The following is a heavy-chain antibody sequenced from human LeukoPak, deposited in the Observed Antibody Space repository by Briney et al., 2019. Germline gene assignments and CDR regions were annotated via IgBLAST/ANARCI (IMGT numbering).Heavy chain of an antibody. CDR3: ARDISRITMIVVVINPGGY. Sequence: ASVKVSCKASGYTFTGYYMHWVRQAPGQGLEWMGWINPNSGGTNYAQKFQGRVTMTRDTSISTAYMELSRLRSDDTAVYYCARDISRITMIVVVINPGGYWGQGTLVTVSS. V-gene: IGHV1-2*02. D-gene: IGHD3-22*01. CDR2: INPNSGGT. J-gene: IGHJ4*02. CDR1: GYTFTGYY.